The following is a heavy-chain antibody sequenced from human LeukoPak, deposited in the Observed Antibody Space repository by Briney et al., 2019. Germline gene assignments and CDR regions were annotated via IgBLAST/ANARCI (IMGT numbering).Heavy chain of an antibody. Sequence: WGSLRLSCAASGFTFSTYGMHWVCQAPGKGLEWVAFIWSDGSNKYYADSVKGRYTISRDNSKNTLYLQMNSLRPEDTAVYYCAKSLGATRGYFEHWGQGTLVTVSS. CDR3: AKSLGATRGYFEH. V-gene: IGHV3-30*02. D-gene: IGHD1-26*01. CDR2: IWSDGSNK. J-gene: IGHJ4*02. CDR1: GFTFSTYG.